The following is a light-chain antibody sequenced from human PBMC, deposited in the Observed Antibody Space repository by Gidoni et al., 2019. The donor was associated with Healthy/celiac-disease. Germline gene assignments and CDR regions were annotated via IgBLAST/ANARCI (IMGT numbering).Light chain of an antibody. J-gene: IGKJ3*01. CDR2: DAS. V-gene: IGKV1-33*01. Sequence: DIQMTQSPSSLSASVGDRVTITCQASQDISNYLNWYQQKPGKAPKLLIYDASHLETAFPFTISSLQPEDIATYSCQQYDNLPPTFGPGTKVDI. CDR1: QDISNY. CDR3: QQYDNLPPT.